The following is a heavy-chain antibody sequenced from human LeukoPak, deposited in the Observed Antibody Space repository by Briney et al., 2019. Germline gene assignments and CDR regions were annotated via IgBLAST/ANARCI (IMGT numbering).Heavy chain of an antibody. CDR3: ARAQPYYDFWSGYYTPYYYYYYMDV. CDR1: GYTFTSYD. J-gene: IGHJ6*03. D-gene: IGHD3-3*01. V-gene: IGHV1-8*01. CDR2: MNPNSGNT. Sequence: ASVKVSCKASGYTFTSYDINWVRQATGQGLEWMGWMNPNSGNTGYAQRFQGRVTMTRNTSISTAYMELSSLRSEDTAVYHCARAQPYYDFWSGYYTPYYYYYYMDVWGKGTTVTVSS.